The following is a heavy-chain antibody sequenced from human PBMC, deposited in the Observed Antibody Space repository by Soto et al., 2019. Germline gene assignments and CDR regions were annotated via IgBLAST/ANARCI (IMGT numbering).Heavy chain of an antibody. CDR2: ISYDGSNE. CDR1: GFTFSSYG. Sequence: GGSLRLSCAASGFTFSSYGMHWVRQAPGKGLEWVAVISYDGSNEYYADSVKGRFTISRDNSKNTLYLQMNSLRAEDTAVYYWAKPDRANYFDYWGQGTLVTVSS. V-gene: IGHV3-30*18. J-gene: IGHJ4*02. CDR3: AKPDRANYFDY.